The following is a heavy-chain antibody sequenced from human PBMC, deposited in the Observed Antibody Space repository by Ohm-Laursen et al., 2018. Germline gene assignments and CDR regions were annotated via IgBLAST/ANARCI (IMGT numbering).Heavy chain of an antibody. Sequence: SETLSLTCTVSGGSISSYYWSWIRQPPGKGLEWIGNISYSGSTNYNPSLKSRVTISVDTSKNQFSLKLSSVTAADTAVYYCARGSGSESNYDFWSGYYPAFDYWGQGTLVIVSS. CDR3: ARGSGSESNYDFWSGYYPAFDY. J-gene: IGHJ4*02. D-gene: IGHD3-3*01. V-gene: IGHV4-59*01. CDR2: ISYSGST. CDR1: GGSISSYY.